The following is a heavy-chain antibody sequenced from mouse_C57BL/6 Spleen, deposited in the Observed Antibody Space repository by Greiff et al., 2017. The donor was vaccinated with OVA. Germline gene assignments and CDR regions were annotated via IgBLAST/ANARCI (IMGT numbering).Heavy chain of an antibody. Sequence: VQLQQPGAELVKPGASVKMSCKASGYTFTSYWITWVKQRPGQGLEWIGDIYPGSGSTNYNEKFKSKATLTVDKPSSTAYMQLSSLTSEDSAVYYCARSPGNIYAMDYWGQGTSVTVSS. D-gene: IGHD2-1*01. J-gene: IGHJ4*01. CDR2: IYPGSGST. CDR3: ARSPGNIYAMDY. CDR1: GYTFTSYW. V-gene: IGHV1-55*01.